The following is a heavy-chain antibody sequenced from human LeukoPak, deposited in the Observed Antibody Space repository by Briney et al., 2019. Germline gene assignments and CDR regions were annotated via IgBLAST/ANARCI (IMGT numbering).Heavy chain of an antibody. J-gene: IGHJ4*02. Sequence: GGSLRLSCAASGFPFSSYSMTWVRQAPGKGLEWVANIKPDGTTKFYVDSVKGRFTTSRDNALNSLYLQMNSLRAEDTAIYYCARSIPYGTTWYGRSGYWGQGTLVTVSS. D-gene: IGHD6-13*01. CDR2: IKPDGTTK. CDR3: ARSIPYGTTWYGRSGY. V-gene: IGHV3-7*03. CDR1: GFPFSSYS.